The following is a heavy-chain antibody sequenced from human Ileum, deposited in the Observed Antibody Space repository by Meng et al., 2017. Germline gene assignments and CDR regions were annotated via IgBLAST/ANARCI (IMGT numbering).Heavy chain of an antibody. CDR3: ARGAFTYYYGMEV. Sequence: GESLKISCAASGFTFSSYGIHWVRQAPGKGLEWVALIWFDGSRQYHGNSVMGRFTVSRDNSKSTVYLHMNSLRAEDTALYYCARGAFTYYYGMEVWGRGTTVTVSS. CDR1: GFTFSSYG. J-gene: IGHJ6*02. CDR2: IWFDGSRQ. D-gene: IGHD3-10*01. V-gene: IGHV3-33*01.